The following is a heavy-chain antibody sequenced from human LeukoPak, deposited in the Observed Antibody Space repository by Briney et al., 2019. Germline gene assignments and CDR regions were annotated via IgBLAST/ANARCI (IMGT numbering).Heavy chain of an antibody. CDR1: GGSISSYY. Sequence: SETLSLTCTVSGGSISSYYWSWIRQPPGKGLEWIGYIYYSGSTNYNPSLKSRVTISVDTSKNKFSLKLSSVTAADTAVYYCARDQCSGGSCYPGWFDPWGQGTLVTVSS. J-gene: IGHJ5*02. D-gene: IGHD2-15*01. V-gene: IGHV4-59*01. CDR2: IYYSGST. CDR3: ARDQCSGGSCYPGWFDP.